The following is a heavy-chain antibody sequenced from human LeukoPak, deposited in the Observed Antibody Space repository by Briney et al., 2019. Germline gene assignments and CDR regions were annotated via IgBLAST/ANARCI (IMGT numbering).Heavy chain of an antibody. CDR2: TYYRSKWYN. Sequence: SQTLSLTCAISGDSVSTASNAWYWIRQSPSRGLEWLGRTYYRSKWYNDYAVSVKSRITINPDTSKNQFSLQLNSVTPEDTAVYYCARDKGIAVAGPEWFDPWGQGTLVTVSS. V-gene: IGHV6-1*01. CDR1: GDSVSTASNA. D-gene: IGHD6-19*01. J-gene: IGHJ5*02. CDR3: ARDKGIAVAGPEWFDP.